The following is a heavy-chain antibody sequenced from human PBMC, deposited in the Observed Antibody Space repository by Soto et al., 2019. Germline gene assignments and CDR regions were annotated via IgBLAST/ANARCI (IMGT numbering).Heavy chain of an antibody. CDR1: GYIFTGYY. CDR3: ARDKLDIVVVTASWFDP. J-gene: IGHJ5*02. V-gene: IGHV1-2*02. D-gene: IGHD2-21*02. Sequence: ASVKVSCKASGYIFTGYYMHWVRQAPGQGLEWMGWINPNSGGTNYAQKFQGRVTMTRDTSISTAYMELSRLRSDDTAVYYCARDKLDIVVVTASWFDPWGQGTLVTVS. CDR2: INPNSGGT.